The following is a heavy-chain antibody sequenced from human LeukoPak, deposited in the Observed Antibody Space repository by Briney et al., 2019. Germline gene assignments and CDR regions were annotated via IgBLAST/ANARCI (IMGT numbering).Heavy chain of an antibody. D-gene: IGHD2-15*01. V-gene: IGHV4-59*01. CDR3: ARGGCSGGSCYVFYMDV. CDR1: GGSISSYY. Sequence: SETLSLTCTVSGGSISSYYWSWIRQPPGKGLEWIGYIYYSGSTNYNPSLKSRVTISVDTSKNQFSLKLSSVTAADTAVYYCARGGCSGGSCYVFYMDVWGKGTTVTVSS. CDR2: IYYSGST. J-gene: IGHJ6*03.